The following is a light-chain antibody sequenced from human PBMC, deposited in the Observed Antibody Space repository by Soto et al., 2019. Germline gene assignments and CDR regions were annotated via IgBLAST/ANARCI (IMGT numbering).Light chain of an antibody. CDR2: GAS. CDR1: QSVGSKY. CDR3: HQYASSPLT. V-gene: IGKV3-20*01. Sequence: IVLTQTPDLLSLSTREKTTLSCRASQSVGSKYLAWYQQTPGQAPRLLIHGASTRATGIPDRFSGSGSGTDFTLTLSRLESEDSAVYYCHQYASSPLTFGQGTRLEIK. J-gene: IGKJ5*01.